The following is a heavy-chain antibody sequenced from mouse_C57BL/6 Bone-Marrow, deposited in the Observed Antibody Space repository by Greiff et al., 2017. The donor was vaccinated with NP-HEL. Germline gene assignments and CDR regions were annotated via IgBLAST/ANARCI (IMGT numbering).Heavy chain of an antibody. J-gene: IGHJ4*01. V-gene: IGHV1-64*01. CDR3: ARKGLAGVAPYYAMDY. Sequence: QVHVKQPGAELVKPGASVKLSCKASGYTFTSYWMHWVQQRPGQGLEWIGMIHPNSGSTNYNEKFKSKATLTVDKSSSTAYMQLSSLTSEDSAVYYCARKGLAGVAPYYAMDYWGQGTSVTVSS. CDR1: GYTFTSYW. D-gene: IGHD1-1*01. CDR2: IHPNSGST.